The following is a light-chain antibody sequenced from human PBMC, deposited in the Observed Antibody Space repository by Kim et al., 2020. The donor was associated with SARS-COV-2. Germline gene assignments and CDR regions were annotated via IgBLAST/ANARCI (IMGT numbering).Light chain of an antibody. CDR3: NSRGSNDNVL. Sequence: SSELTQDPAVSVALGQTVRITCQGDSLRSYYATWYKQKPGQATIVVIYGKNNRPSGITDRFSGSSSGDTASLTITGTQAGDEADYYCNSRGSNDNVLFGG. CDR2: GKN. J-gene: IGLJ3*02. CDR1: SLRSYY. V-gene: IGLV3-19*01.